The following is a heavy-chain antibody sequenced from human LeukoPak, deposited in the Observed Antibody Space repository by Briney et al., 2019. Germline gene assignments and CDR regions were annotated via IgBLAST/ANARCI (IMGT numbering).Heavy chain of an antibody. CDR2: ISYDGSNK. CDR3: ARDRVGATDYFDY. D-gene: IGHD1-26*01. CDR1: GFIFSSYA. V-gene: IGHV3-30-3*01. J-gene: IGHJ4*02. Sequence: GRSLKLSCAASGFIFSSYAMHWVRQAPGKGLEWVAVISYDGSNKYYADPVKGRFTISRDNSKNTLYLQMNSLRAEDTAVYYCARDRVGATDYFDYWGQGTLVTVSS.